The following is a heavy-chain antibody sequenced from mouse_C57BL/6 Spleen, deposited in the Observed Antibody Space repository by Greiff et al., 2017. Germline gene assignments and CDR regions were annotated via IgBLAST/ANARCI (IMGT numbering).Heavy chain of an antibody. CDR2: IDPSDSYT. V-gene: IGHV1-69*01. CDR3: ARARGSSSYAMDY. J-gene: IGHJ4*01. CDR1: GYTFTSYW. Sequence: VQLQQPGAELVMPGASVKLSCKASGYTFTSYWMHWVKQRPGQGLEWIGEIDPSDSYTNYNQKVKGKSTLTVDKSSSTAYMQLSSLTSEDSAVYYCARARGSSSYAMDYWGQGTSVTVSS. D-gene: IGHD1-1*01.